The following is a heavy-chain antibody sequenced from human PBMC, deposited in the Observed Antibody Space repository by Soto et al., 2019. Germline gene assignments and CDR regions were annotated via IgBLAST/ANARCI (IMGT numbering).Heavy chain of an antibody. Sequence: LSLTCTVSGGSISSGGYYWSWIRQHPGKGLEWIGYIYYSGSTYYNPSLKRRVTISVDTSKNQFYLKLSSVTAADTAVYYCARCDSGGHYDILTGYYITGYYFDYWGQGTLVTVS. J-gene: IGHJ4*02. CDR3: ARCDSGGHYDILTGYYITGYYFDY. D-gene: IGHD3-9*01. V-gene: IGHV4-31*03. CDR2: IYYSGST. CDR1: GGSISSGGYY.